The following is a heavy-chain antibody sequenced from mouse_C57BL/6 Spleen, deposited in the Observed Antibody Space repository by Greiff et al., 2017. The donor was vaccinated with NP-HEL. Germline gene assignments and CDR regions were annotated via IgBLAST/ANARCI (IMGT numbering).Heavy chain of an antibody. CDR3: ARPGSSHWYFDV. D-gene: IGHD1-1*01. J-gene: IGHJ1*03. V-gene: IGHV1-69*01. CDR2: IDPSDSYT. CDR1: GYTFTSYW. Sequence: VQLQQPGAELVMPGASVKLSCKASGYTFTSYWMHWVKQRPGQGLEWIGEIDPSDSYTNYNQKFKGKSTLTVDKSSSTAYMQLSSLTSEDSAVYYCARPGSSHWYFDVWGTGTTVTVSS.